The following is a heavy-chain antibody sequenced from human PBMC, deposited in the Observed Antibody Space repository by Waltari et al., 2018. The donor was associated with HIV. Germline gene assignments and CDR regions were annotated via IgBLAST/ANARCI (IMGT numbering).Heavy chain of an antibody. CDR3: ASRTPRSGLWYYYDSSGTNGGGDFDY. Sequence: QLQLQESGPGLVKPSETLSLTCTVSGGSISSSSYYWGWIRQPPGKGLEWMGSIYYSGSTYYNPSLKSRVTISVDTSKNQFSLKLSSVTAADTAVYYCASRTPRSGLWYYYDSSGTNGGGDFDYWGQGTLVTVSS. CDR1: GGSISSSSYY. J-gene: IGHJ4*02. D-gene: IGHD3-22*01. CDR2: IYYSGST. V-gene: IGHV4-39*01.